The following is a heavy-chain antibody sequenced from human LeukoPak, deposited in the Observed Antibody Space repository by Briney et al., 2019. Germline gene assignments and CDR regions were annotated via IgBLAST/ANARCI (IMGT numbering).Heavy chain of an antibody. V-gene: IGHV3-53*01. CDR3: ANVLGYCSGGSCSTDY. CDR2: FYSGGST. CDR1: GFTVSSNC. J-gene: IGHJ4*02. D-gene: IGHD2-15*01. Sequence: GGSLRLSCAASGFTVSSNCMSWVRQAPGKGLEWVSVFYSGGSTYYADSVKGRFTISRDNSKNTLYLQMNSLRAEDTAVYYCANVLGYCSGGSCSTDYWGQGTLVTVSS.